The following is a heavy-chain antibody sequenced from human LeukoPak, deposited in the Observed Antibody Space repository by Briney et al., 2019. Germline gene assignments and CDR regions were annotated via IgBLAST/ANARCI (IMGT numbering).Heavy chain of an antibody. CDR2: IYCSGRT. J-gene: IGHJ4*02. D-gene: IGHD3-10*01. CDR1: GGSISSGDYY. CDR3: ARGPIGDDDY. Sequence: SQTLSLTRTVSGGSISSGDYYWSWIRQPPGKGLEWIGYIYCSGRTYYNPSLQSRVTISVDTSKNQFSLKLNSVTAADTAVYYCARGPIGDDDYWGQGTLVTVSS. V-gene: IGHV4-30-4*01.